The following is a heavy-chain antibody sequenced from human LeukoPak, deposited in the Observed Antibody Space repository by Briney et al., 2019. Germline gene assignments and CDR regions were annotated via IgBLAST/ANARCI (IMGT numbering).Heavy chain of an antibody. CDR3: ARSKGDYGSGSHGY. V-gene: IGHV4-61*02. Sequence: PSETLSLTCTVSGGPISSGNYYWNWIRQPAGKGLEWIGRVHSSGSTNHNPSLKSRVTISRDTSKNQFSLIVSSVTAADTAMYFCARSKGDYGSGSHGYWGQGTLVTVAS. CDR2: VHSSGST. CDR1: GGPISSGNYY. D-gene: IGHD3-10*01. J-gene: IGHJ4*02.